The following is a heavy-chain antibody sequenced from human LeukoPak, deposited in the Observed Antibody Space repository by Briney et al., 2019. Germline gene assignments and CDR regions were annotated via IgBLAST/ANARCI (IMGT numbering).Heavy chain of an antibody. CDR1: GFTFSSYW. V-gene: IGHV3-74*01. J-gene: IGHJ6*02. D-gene: IGHD2-2*01. CDR3: ARDLKYCSTTNCFVYYDYGMDV. CDR2: VNSDGSST. Sequence: GGSLRLSCAASGFTFSSYWMHWVRQSPGKGLVCLSRVNSDGSSTRYADSVKGRFTSSRDNAKNTLYLQMNSLRAEDTAVYYCARDLKYCSTTNCFVYYDYGMDVWGQGTTVTVSS.